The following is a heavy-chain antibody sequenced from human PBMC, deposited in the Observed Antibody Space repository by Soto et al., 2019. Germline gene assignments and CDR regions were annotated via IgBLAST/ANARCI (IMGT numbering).Heavy chain of an antibody. J-gene: IGHJ3*02. CDR1: GGTFSNYG. V-gene: IGHV1-69*01. Sequence: QVQLVQSGAEVKKPGSSVKVSCKASGGTFSNYGISWVRQAPGQGPEWLGGIIPLFGTANYAQRFQGRVTITADESTSTAYMELSSLRSEYTAVYYCARPRSYYYDSSAERAFDIWGQGTMVTVSS. CDR2: IIPLFGTA. D-gene: IGHD3-22*01. CDR3: ARPRSYYYDSSAERAFDI.